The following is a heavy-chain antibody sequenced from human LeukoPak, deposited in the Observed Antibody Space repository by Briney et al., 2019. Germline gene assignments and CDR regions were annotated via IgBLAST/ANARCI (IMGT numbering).Heavy chain of an antibody. D-gene: IGHD3-16*01. J-gene: IGHJ4*02. CDR1: GGTFSSYA. CDR2: IIPIFGTA. Sequence: ASVKVSCKASGGTFSSYAISWVRQAPGQGLEWMGGIIPIFGTANYAQKFQGRVTITADESTSTAYMELSSLRSEDAAVYYCARVVGGYFDYWGQGTLVTVSS. CDR3: ARVVGGYFDY. V-gene: IGHV1-69*01.